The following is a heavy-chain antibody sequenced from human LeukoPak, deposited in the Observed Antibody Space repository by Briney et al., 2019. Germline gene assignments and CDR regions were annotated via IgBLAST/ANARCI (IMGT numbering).Heavy chain of an antibody. V-gene: IGHV1-24*01. J-gene: IGHJ4*02. CDR3: AIARDYYGSGSYYGVLDY. D-gene: IGHD3-10*01. Sequence: ASVRVSSTVSGYTLTELSMHWVRQAPGKGREWMGGFDPEDGQTIYAQKFQGRVTITQDTSTDTAYLELSSLRSEDTAVYYCAIARDYYGSGSYYGVLDYWGQGTLVTVSS. CDR1: GYTLTELS. CDR2: FDPEDGQT.